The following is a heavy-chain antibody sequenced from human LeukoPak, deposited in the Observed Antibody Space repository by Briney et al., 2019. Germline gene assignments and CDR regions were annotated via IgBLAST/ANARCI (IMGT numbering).Heavy chain of an antibody. Sequence: PGGSLRLSCAASGFTFDDYGMSWVRQAPGKGLEWVSGINWNGGSRGYADSVKGRFTISRDNAKNSLYLQMNSLRAEDTALYYCARDLAVAGPLYYYYYYMDVWGKGTTVTVSS. J-gene: IGHJ6*03. CDR3: ARDLAVAGPLYYYYYYMDV. CDR2: INWNGGSR. D-gene: IGHD6-19*01. V-gene: IGHV3-20*04. CDR1: GFTFDDYG.